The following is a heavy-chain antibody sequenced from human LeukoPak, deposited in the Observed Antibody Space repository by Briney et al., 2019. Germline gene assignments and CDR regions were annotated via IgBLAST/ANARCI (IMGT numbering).Heavy chain of an antibody. J-gene: IGHJ4*02. CDR3: AIDKKFEVVNCFDY. D-gene: IGHD3-3*01. CDR2: VYYSGST. V-gene: IGHV4-39*07. CDR1: GGSISSGSYY. Sequence: SETVSLTCTVSGGSISSGSYYWGWIRQPPGKGLEWIGSVYYSGSTYYNPSLKSRLTVSVDTSKNQFSLKLSSVTAADTAEYCCAIDKKFEVVNCFDYWGQGLLVTVSS.